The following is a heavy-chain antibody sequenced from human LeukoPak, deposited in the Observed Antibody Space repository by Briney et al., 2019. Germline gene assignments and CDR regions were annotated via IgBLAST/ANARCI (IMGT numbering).Heavy chain of an antibody. CDR2: ISTTSSSSYI. V-gene: IGHV3-21*01. CDR1: GFTFSRYA. Sequence: GGSLRLSCAASGFTFSRYAMNWVRQAPAKGLEWVSSISTTSSSSYIHYADSMKGRFTISRDNAKSSLYLQMNSLRAEDTAVYYCARVMAGYSYMDVWGKGTTVTVSS. J-gene: IGHJ6*03. CDR3: ARVMAGYSYMDV. D-gene: IGHD3-10*01.